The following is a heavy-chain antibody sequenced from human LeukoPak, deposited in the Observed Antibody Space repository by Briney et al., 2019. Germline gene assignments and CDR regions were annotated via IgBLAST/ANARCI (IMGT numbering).Heavy chain of an antibody. D-gene: IGHD6-13*01. Sequence: PGGSLRLSCEASGFTFSTYWMSWVRQAPGKALEWVANIKQDGSEKYYVDSVKGRFTISRDNAKNSLYLQMNSLRAEDTAMYYCARDSAGNDYWGQGTLVTVSS. V-gene: IGHV3-7*01. CDR1: GFTFSTYW. J-gene: IGHJ4*02. CDR2: IKQDGSEK. CDR3: ARDSAGNDY.